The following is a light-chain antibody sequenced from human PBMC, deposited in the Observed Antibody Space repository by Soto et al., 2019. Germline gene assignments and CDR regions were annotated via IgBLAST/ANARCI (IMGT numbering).Light chain of an antibody. CDR3: QQYKNWPLT. CDR2: DAS. CDR1: QSISRT. Sequence: EIVLTQSPDTLSVSPGERATLSCRASQSISRTLAWYQQKHGQPPSLLIYDASTRATGFPARFSGSGSGTELTLTISSLKSEDFEVYYCQQYKNWPLTFGGGTKVDIK. V-gene: IGKV3D-15*01. J-gene: IGKJ4*01.